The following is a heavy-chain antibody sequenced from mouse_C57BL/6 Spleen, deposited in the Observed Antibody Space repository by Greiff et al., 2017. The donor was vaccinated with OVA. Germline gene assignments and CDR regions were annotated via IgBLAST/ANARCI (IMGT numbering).Heavy chain of an antibody. V-gene: IGHV5-4*01. D-gene: IGHD1-1*01. CDR1: GFTFSSYA. CDR2: ISDGGSYT. CDR3: ARDPDYYGSSGYYFDY. J-gene: IGHJ2*01. Sequence: DVKLVESGGGLVKPGGSLKLSCAASGFTFSSYAMSWVRQTPEKRLEWVATISDGGSYTYYPDNVKGRFTISRDNAKNNLYLQMSHLKSEDTAMYYCARDPDYYGSSGYYFDYWGQGTTLTVSS.